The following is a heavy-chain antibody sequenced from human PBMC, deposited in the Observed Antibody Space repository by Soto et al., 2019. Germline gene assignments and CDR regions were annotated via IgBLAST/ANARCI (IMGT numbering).Heavy chain of an antibody. Sequence: GGSLRLSCAASGFTFSSYSMNWVRQAPGKGLEWVSSISSSSSYIYYADSVKGRFTISRDNAKNSLYLQMNSLRAEDTAVYYCARALTRKTKTALYYYGMDVWGQGTTVTVSS. J-gene: IGHJ6*02. CDR1: GFTFSSYS. CDR2: ISSSSSYI. CDR3: ARALTRKTKTALYYYGMDV. V-gene: IGHV3-21*01.